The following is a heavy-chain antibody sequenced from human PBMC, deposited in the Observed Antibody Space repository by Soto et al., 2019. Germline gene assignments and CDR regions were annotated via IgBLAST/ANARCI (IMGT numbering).Heavy chain of an antibody. J-gene: IGHJ6*02. V-gene: IGHV3-33*01. CDR2: IWFDGSNT. CDR1: GFSFSTYG. CDR3: ARVEAPLIHSDHYYYGMDV. Sequence: SGGSLRLSXEGSGFSFSTYGMHWVRQSPGKGLQWVAVIWFDGSNTYYADSVKGRFTISRDNSKNTLYLQMNNLRVEDTAVYHCARVEAPLIHSDHYYYGMDVWGQGTKVTVSS. D-gene: IGHD5-18*01.